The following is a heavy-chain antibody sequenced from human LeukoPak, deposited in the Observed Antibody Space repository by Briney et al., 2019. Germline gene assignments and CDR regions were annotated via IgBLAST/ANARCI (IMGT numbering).Heavy chain of an antibody. CDR3: ARDRITDCSTTSCTIANWFDP. J-gene: IGHJ5*02. Sequence: GASVKVSCKASGYTFIDYYMHWVRQAPGQGLEWMGWINPNSGGTDYAQKLQGRVTMTRDTSIDTAYMELSRLTSDDTAVYYCARDRITDCSTTSCTIANWFDPWGQGTLVTVSS. CDR1: GYTFIDYY. V-gene: IGHV1-2*02. CDR2: INPNSGGT. D-gene: IGHD2-2*01.